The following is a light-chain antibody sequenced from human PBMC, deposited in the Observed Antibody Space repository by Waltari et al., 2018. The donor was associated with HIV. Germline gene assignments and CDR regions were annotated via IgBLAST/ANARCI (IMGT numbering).Light chain of an antibody. CDR2: GAS. J-gene: IGKJ5*01. CDR1: QGINNY. Sequence: DIQMTQSPSSLSASVGDRVTITCRASQGINNYLAWFQQKPGKAPKSLIYGASSLKSGVPSKFSCNGSGTDFTLTISNLQPEDFATYYCQQYNNYPITFGQGTRLEIK. V-gene: IGKV1-16*02. CDR3: QQYNNYPIT.